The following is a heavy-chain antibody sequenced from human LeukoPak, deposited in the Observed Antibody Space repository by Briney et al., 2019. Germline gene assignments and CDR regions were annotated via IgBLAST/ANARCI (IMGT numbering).Heavy chain of an antibody. CDR3: ARDHGSGWYVDYFDY. V-gene: IGHV3-7*01. J-gene: IGHJ4*02. Sequence: PGGSLRLSCAASGFTFSNYWMSWVRQAPGKGLEWVANIKQDGSEKYYLDSVKGRFTISRGNAENSLYLQMNSLRAEDTALSYCARDHGSGWYVDYFDYWGQGTLVTVSS. D-gene: IGHD6-19*01. CDR1: GFTFSNYW. CDR2: IKQDGSEK.